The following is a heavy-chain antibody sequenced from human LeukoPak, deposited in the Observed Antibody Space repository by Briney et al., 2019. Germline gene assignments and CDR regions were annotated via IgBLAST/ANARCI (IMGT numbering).Heavy chain of an antibody. CDR2: ISSSGST. CDR3: AKSNGYGLVDI. V-gene: IGHV4-4*02. D-gene: IGHD3-10*01. Sequence: SETLSLTCAVSGDSVSGSFWWSWVRQPPHKGLEWIGRISSSGSTNYNPSLKSRVTISLDTSRNQFSLKLNSVTAADTAVYYCAKSNGYGLVDIWGQGTMVTVSS. CDR1: GDSVSGSFW. J-gene: IGHJ3*02.